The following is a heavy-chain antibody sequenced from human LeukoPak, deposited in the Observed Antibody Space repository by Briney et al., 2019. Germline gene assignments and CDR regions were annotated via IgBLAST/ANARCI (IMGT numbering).Heavy chain of an antibody. CDR3: ARHRQALSGYYYYGMDV. CDR1: GGSFSGYY. V-gene: IGHV4-34*01. CDR2: INHSGST. Sequence: KPSETLSLTCAVYGGSFSGYYWSWIRQPPGKGLEWIGEINHSGSTNYNPSLKSRVTISVDTSKNQFSLKLSSVTAADTAVYYCARHRQALSGYYYYGMDVWGQGTTVTVSS. J-gene: IGHJ6*02.